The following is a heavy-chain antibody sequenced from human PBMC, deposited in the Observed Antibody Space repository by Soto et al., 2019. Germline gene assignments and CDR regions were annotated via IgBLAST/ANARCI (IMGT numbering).Heavy chain of an antibody. CDR3: AHRRSNGWCVGWFDP. V-gene: IGHV2-5*02. Sequence: QITLKESGPTLVKPTQTLTLTCTFSGFSLSTSGVGVGWIRQPPGKALEWLAVIYWDDDKRYSPSLKSRLTSTKDPSKNRVVLTMTTMDPVDTATYYCAHRRSNGWCVGWFDPWGQGTLVTVSS. J-gene: IGHJ5*02. CDR2: IYWDDDK. D-gene: IGHD6-19*01. CDR1: GFSLSTSGVG.